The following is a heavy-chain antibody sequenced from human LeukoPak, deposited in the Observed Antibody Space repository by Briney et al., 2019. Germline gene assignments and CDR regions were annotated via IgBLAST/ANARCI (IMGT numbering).Heavy chain of an antibody. J-gene: IGHJ4*02. CDR1: GFTFRSYG. D-gene: IGHD5-18*01. Sequence: GGSLRLSCVGSGFTFRSYGMHGVRQAPGKGLEWVAVISYDGSKKYYADSVKGRFTISRDNSKNTLYLQMSSLRAEDTAVYYCAKEDGYNYDFWGQGTLVTVSS. CDR2: ISYDGSKK. CDR3: AKEDGYNYDF. V-gene: IGHV3-30*18.